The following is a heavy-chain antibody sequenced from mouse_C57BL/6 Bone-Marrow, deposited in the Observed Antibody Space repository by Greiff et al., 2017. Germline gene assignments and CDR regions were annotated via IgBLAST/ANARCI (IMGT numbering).Heavy chain of an antibody. CDR3: ARERNSDWYFDV. V-gene: IGHV5-16*01. CDR2: INYDGSST. CDR1: GFTFSDYY. Sequence: EVQLQESEGGLVQPGSSMKLSCTASGFTFSDYYMAWVRQVPEKGLEWVANINYDGSSTYYLDSLKSRFIISRDNANNILYLLLRSLKSEDTATYYCARERNSDWYFDVWGTGTTVTVSS. J-gene: IGHJ1*03. D-gene: IGHD3-1*01.